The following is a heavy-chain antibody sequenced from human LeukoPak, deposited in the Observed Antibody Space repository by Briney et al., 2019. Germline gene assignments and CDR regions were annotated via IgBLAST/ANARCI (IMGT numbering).Heavy chain of an antibody. CDR1: GYSFTSYW. J-gene: IGHJ4*02. CDR2: IYPGDSDT. Sequence: GESLKISFKGSGYSFTSYWIGWVRPMPGKGLGWMGTIYPGDSDTRYSPSFQGQVTISADKSISTAYLQWSSLKASDTAMYYCARQGGYSGYDPYYFDYWGQGTLVTVSS. CDR3: ARQGGYSGYDPYYFDY. V-gene: IGHV5-51*01. D-gene: IGHD5-12*01.